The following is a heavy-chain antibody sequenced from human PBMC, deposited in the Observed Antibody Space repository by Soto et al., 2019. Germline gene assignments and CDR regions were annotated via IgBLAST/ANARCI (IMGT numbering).Heavy chain of an antibody. J-gene: IGHJ6*02. CDR3: ASGCYSSSWYGSGDGMDV. CDR2: MNPNSGNT. V-gene: IGHV1-8*01. D-gene: IGHD6-13*01. CDR1: GYTFTSYD. Sequence: QVQLVQSGAEVKKPGASVKVSCKASGYTFTSYDINWVRQATGQGLEWMGWMNPNSGNTGYAQKFQGRVTMTRNTAISTAYMELSSLRSEDTAVYYCASGCYSSSWYGSGDGMDVWGQGTTVTVSS.